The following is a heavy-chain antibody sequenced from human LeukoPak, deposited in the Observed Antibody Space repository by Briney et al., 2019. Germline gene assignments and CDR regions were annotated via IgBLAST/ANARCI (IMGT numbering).Heavy chain of an antibody. CDR1: GGSFSGYY. J-gene: IGHJ5*02. V-gene: IGHV4-34*01. Sequence: SETLCLTCAVYGGSFSGYYWSWIRQPPGKGLEWIGEINHSGSTNYNPSLKSRVTISVDTSKNQFSLKLSSVTAADTAVYYCARGARGFDPWGQGTLVTVSS. CDR3: ARGARGFDP. CDR2: INHSGST.